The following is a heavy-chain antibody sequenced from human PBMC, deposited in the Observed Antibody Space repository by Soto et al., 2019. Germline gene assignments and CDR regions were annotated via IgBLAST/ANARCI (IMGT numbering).Heavy chain of an antibody. CDR1: GFTFSSHA. D-gene: IGHD2-15*01. Sequence: EVQLLESGGGLEQPGGSLRLSCAASGFTFSSHAMTWVRQAPGKGLEWVSSISGSGGNTYYADSVKGRFTISRDNSKNTLYLPMNSLRAEDTAVYYCAKGGCSGGNCSPNWFDPWGQGTLVTVSS. CDR3: AKGGCSGGNCSPNWFDP. V-gene: IGHV3-23*01. J-gene: IGHJ5*02. CDR2: ISGSGGNT.